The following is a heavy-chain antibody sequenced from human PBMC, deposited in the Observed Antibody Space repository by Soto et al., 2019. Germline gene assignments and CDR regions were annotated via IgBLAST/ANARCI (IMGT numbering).Heavy chain of an antibody. J-gene: IGHJ6*02. D-gene: IGHD5-12*01. CDR1: GYNFAGYW. V-gene: IGHV5-51*01. CDR3: ARQSGMDV. Sequence: GESLKISCKTSGYNFAGYWIGWVRQMPGKGLEWLGIIFPGDSDTKYSPSFQGQGIISADKSIRTAYLQWSSLKASDTAIYYCARQSGMDVWGQGTKVTVSS. CDR2: IFPGDSDT.